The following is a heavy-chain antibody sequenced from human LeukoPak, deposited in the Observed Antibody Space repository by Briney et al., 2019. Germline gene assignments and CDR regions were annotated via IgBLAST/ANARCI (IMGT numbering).Heavy chain of an antibody. D-gene: IGHD2-21*02. J-gene: IGHJ4*02. CDR2: IYYSGST. CDR1: GDSISSYY. CDR3: ARHPHQSYCGGDCYFFFDY. V-gene: IGHV4-59*08. Sequence: PSETLSLTCTVSGDSISSYYWSWIRQPPGKGLEWIGYIYYSGSTNYNPSLKSRVTISVDTSKNQFSLKLSSVTAADTAVYYCARHPHQSYCGGDCYFFFDYWGQGTLVTVSS.